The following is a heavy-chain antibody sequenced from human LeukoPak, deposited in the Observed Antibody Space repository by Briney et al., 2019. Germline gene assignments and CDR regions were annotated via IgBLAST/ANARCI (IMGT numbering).Heavy chain of an antibody. D-gene: IGHD3-22*01. J-gene: IGHJ4*02. V-gene: IGHV1-8*02. CDR2: MDPNRGNT. Sequence: ASVKVSCKASGYTFTGYYMHWVRQAPGQGLEWMGWMDPNRGNTGYAQQFQGRVTMTRITSISTAYMELSSLRYEDTAVYYCATSGYYDSSDYRDYWGQGTLVTVSS. CDR3: ATSGYYDSSDYRDY. CDR1: GYTFTGYY.